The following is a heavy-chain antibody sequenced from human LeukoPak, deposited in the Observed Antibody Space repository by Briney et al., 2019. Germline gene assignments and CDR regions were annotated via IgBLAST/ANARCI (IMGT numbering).Heavy chain of an antibody. CDR1: GFTVSRYD. Sequence: GGSLRLSCAASGFTVSRYDMEWVRQTSRKSLECVSIISTAGHTFYPASVKGRFTLSREYAKTSLYIQRSCLRAGDTAVYYCARAGVPAAIVGAFDIWGQGTMVTVSS. CDR3: ARAGVPAAIVGAFDI. CDR2: ISTAGHT. J-gene: IGHJ3*02. D-gene: IGHD2-2*01. V-gene: IGHV3-13*01.